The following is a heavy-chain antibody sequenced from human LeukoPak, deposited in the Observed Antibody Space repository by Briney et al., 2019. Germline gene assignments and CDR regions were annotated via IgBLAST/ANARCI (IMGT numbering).Heavy chain of an antibody. Sequence: GGSLRLSCAASGFTFSSYEMNWVRQAPGKGLEWVSYISSSSVSIYYADSLRGRFIISRDNAKTSLYLQMTSLRAEDTAVYYCAASSRILPAASLDYWGQGALVTVSS. CDR3: AASSRILPAASLDY. D-gene: IGHD2-2*01. V-gene: IGHV3-48*03. CDR1: GFTFSSYE. J-gene: IGHJ4*02. CDR2: ISSSSVSI.